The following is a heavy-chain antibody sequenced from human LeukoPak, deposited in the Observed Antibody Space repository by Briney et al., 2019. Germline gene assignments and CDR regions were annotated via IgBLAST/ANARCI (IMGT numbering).Heavy chain of an antibody. J-gene: IGHJ5*02. V-gene: IGHV1-69*04. Sequence: GASVKVSCKTSGYTFTYNWIHWMRQAPGQGLEWMGRVIPILGIANYAQKFQGRVTITADKFTSTAYMELSSLRSEDTAVYYCARGVEGAFPANWFDPWGQGTLVTVSS. CDR1: GYTFTYNW. CDR3: ARGVEGAFPANWFDP. D-gene: IGHD1-26*01. CDR2: VIPILGIA.